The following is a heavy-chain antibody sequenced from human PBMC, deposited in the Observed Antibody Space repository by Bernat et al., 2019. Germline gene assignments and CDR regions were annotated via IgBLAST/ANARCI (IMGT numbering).Heavy chain of an antibody. Sequence: EVQLVESGGGLVQPGGSLKLSCAASGFTFSGSAMHWVRQASGKGLEWVGRIRSKANSYATAYAASVKGRFTISRDDSKNMAYLQMNSLKTEDTAVYYCTRHSQFPNYYYYGMDVWGQGTTVTVSS. CDR2: IRSKANSYAT. J-gene: IGHJ6*02. CDR1: GFTFSGSA. CDR3: TRHSQFPNYYYYGMDV. V-gene: IGHV3-73*01.